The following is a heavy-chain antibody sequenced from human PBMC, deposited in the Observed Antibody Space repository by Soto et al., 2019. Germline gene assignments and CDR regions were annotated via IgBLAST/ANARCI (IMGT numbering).Heavy chain of an antibody. CDR2: ISGDGLST. J-gene: IGHJ3*02. Sequence: GGSLRLSCAGSGSTFTDFTMTWVRQAPGKGLEWVSAISGDGLSTYYAGSVKGRFTISRDNSKTTLYLQINSLRAEDTAVYYCARHPDAFDIWGRGTMVTVSS. CDR1: GSTFTDFT. V-gene: IGHV3-23*01. CDR3: ARHPDAFDI.